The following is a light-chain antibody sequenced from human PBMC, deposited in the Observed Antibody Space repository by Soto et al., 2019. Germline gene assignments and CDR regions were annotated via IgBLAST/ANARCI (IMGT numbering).Light chain of an antibody. CDR1: QSISSW. J-gene: IGKJ1*01. CDR3: QQYNSYST. Sequence: DIQMTQSPSTLSASVGDRVTITCRASQSISSWLAWYQQKPGKAPKLLIYDASSLESGVPSRFSGSGSGTEFPLTISSPQPDDFATYYCQQYNSYSTFGQGTKVEIK. CDR2: DAS. V-gene: IGKV1-5*01.